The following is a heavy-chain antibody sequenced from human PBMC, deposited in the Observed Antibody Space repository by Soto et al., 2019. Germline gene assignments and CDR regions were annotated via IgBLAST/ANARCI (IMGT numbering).Heavy chain of an antibody. J-gene: IGHJ6*03. CDR1: GYTFTSYD. V-gene: IGHV1-8*01. CDR2: MNPNSGNT. D-gene: IGHD2-2*01. CDR3: ARGGCSSTSCYSYYYYYMDV. Sequence: QVQLVQSGAEVKKPGASVKVSCKASGYTFTSYDINWVRQATGQGLEWMGWMNPNSGNTGYAQKFQGRVTMTRNTSISTAYMELSSLRSEDPAVYYCARGGCSSTSCYSYYYYYMDVWGKGTTVTVSS.